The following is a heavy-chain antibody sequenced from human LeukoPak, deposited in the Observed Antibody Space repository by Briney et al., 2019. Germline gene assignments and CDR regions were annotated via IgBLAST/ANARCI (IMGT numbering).Heavy chain of an antibody. Sequence: WIRQPPGKGLEWIGSIYYSGSTYYNPSLKSRVTISVDTSKNQFSLKLSSVTAADTAVYYCARLTAAAGTHFDYWGQGTLVTVSS. CDR2: IYYSGST. V-gene: IGHV4-39*01. CDR3: ARLTAAAGTHFDY. J-gene: IGHJ4*02. D-gene: IGHD6-13*01.